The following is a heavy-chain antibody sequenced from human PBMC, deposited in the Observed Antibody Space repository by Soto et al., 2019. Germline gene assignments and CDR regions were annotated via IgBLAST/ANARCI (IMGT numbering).Heavy chain of an antibody. CDR3: AREARSQFHGSYSDY. CDR1: GFTFSSYG. CDR2: IWYDGSNK. D-gene: IGHD6-6*01. J-gene: IGHJ4*02. V-gene: IGHV3-33*01. Sequence: PGGSLRLSCAASGFTFSSYGMHWVRQAPGKGLEWVAVIWYDGSNKYYADSVKGRFTISRDNSKNTLYLQMNSLRAEDTAVYYCAREARSQFHGSYSDYWGQGTLVTVSS.